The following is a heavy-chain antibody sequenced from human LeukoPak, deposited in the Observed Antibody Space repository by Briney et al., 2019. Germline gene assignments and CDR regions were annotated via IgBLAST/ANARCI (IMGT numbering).Heavy chain of an antibody. CDR3: ARGGVVVVPAAQYYMDV. CDR1: GYTFTGYY. V-gene: IGHV1-2*02. Sequence: ASVKVSCKASGYTFTGYYMHWVRQAPGQGLEWMGWIYPNSGGTNYAQKFQGRVTMTRDTSISTAYMELSRLRSDDTAVYYCARGGVVVVPAAQYYMDVWGKGTTVTVSS. CDR2: IYPNSGGT. J-gene: IGHJ6*03. D-gene: IGHD2-2*01.